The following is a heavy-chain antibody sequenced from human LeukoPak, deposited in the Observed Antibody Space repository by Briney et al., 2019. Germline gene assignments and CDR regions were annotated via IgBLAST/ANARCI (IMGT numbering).Heavy chain of an antibody. D-gene: IGHD3-10*01. J-gene: IGHJ4*02. CDR3: AKTLSPYGSGSPLLHY. CDR1: GFTFSSYA. V-gene: IGHV3-23*01. Sequence: PVGSLRLSCAASGFTFSSYAMSWVRQAPGKGLAWVSTISGSGGSTYYADSVKGRFTISRDNSKNTLYLQMNSLRAEDTAIYHCAKTLSPYGSGSPLLHYWGQGTLVTVSS. CDR2: ISGSGGST.